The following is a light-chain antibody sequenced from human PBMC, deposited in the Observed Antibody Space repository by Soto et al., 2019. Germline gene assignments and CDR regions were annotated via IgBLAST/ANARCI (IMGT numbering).Light chain of an antibody. V-gene: IGKV3-20*01. CDR2: GAS. CDR1: QSVISSY. Sequence: EILLTQSPGTLSLSPGEGATLSCRASQSVISSYIAWYQQRPGRTPSLLIYGASTRATRSPDRFSGSGSATHFTLTSSRLEPGDFAVYYCQHFGGSTFTFGQGTRLEIK. J-gene: IGKJ5*01. CDR3: QHFGGSTFT.